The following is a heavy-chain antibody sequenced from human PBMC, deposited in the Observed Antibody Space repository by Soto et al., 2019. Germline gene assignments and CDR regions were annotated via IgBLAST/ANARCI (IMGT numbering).Heavy chain of an antibody. D-gene: IGHD3-9*01. J-gene: IGHJ4*02. CDR1: GFTFSSYW. Sequence: GGSLRLSCAASGFTFSSYWMHWVRQAPGKGLVRVTHINSDGSSTSYADSVKGRFTISRDNAKNTLYLQMNSLRAEDTAVYYCARGPTYYDILTGPGLFDYWGQGTLVTVSS. CDR3: ARGPTYYDILTGPGLFDY. V-gene: IGHV3-74*01. CDR2: INSDGSST.